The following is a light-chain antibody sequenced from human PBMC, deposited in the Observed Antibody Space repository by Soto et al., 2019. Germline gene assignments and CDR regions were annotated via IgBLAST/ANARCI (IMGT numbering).Light chain of an antibody. CDR1: SSDVGSYKF. CDR2: EGS. V-gene: IGLV2-23*01. Sequence: QSALTQSASVSGSPGQSITISCTGTSSDVGSYKFVSWHQQHPGKAPKFMIYEGSKRPSGVSNGFSGSKSGNTASLTISGLQAEDEADYYCFSYAGNRGVFGGGTQLTVL. CDR3: FSYAGNRGV. J-gene: IGLJ2*01.